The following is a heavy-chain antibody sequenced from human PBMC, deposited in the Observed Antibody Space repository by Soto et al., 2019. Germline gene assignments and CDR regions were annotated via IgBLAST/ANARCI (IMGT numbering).Heavy chain of an antibody. CDR2: MNPNSGNA. D-gene: IGHD5-18*01. Sequence: QVQLVQSGAEVTKPGASVKVSCKASGYTFTSYDINWVRQATGQRPEWMGWMNPNSGNAGYAEKFQGRVTMTRDTSISTAYMELSGLTSDDTAVYYCARHTAIVPGYFWGQGTLVTVS. J-gene: IGHJ4*02. V-gene: IGHV1-8*01. CDR1: GYTFTSYD. CDR3: ARHTAIVPGYF.